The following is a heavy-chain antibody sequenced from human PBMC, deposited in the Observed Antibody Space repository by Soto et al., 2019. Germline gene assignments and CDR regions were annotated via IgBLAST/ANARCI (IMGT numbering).Heavy chain of an antibody. J-gene: IGHJ4*02. V-gene: IGHV4-39*01. Sequence: SETLSLTCSVSGGSISSSSYYWGWIRQPPGKGLEWIGSIYYSGSTYYNPSLKSRVTISVDTSKNQFSLKLSSVTAADTAVYYCARLPSGSYFDYWGQGTLVTVSS. CDR2: IYYSGST. CDR1: GGSISSSSYY. CDR3: ARLPSGSYFDY. D-gene: IGHD1-26*01.